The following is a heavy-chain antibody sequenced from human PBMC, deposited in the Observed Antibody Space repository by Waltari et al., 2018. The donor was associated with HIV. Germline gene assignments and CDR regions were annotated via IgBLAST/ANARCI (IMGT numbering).Heavy chain of an antibody. CDR3: ARTLAQGWGLDY. Sequence: EVQLVESGGGLVQPGGSLRLSCAASGFTFSSYDMHWVRQATGKGLGCGSAMGSAGDTYYPGSVKGRFTISRENAKNSLYLQMNSLRAEDTAVYYCARTLAQGWGLDYWGQGTLVTVSS. CDR2: MGSAGDT. J-gene: IGHJ4*02. D-gene: IGHD3-16*01. V-gene: IGHV3-13*01. CDR1: GFTFSSYD.